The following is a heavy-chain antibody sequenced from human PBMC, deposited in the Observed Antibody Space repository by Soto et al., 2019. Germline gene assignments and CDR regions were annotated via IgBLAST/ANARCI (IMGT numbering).Heavy chain of an antibody. D-gene: IGHD5-12*01. J-gene: IGHJ6*02. CDR2: IYYSGST. Sequence: SETLSLTCTVSGGYIRSGGYYWSWILHHPGKGLEWIGYIYYSGSTYYNPSLKSRVTISVDTSKNQFSLKLSSVTAADTAVYYCARWPGPPYYYYGMDVWGQGTTVTVSS. V-gene: IGHV4-31*03. CDR1: GGYIRSGGYY. CDR3: ARWPGPPYYYYGMDV.